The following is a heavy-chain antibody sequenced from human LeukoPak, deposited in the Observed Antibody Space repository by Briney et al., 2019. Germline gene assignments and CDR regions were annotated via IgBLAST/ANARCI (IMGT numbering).Heavy chain of an antibody. J-gene: IGHJ4*01. Sequence: GGSLRLSCAASGFTFSSYAMSWVRQAPGKGLEWVSAISGSGGYTNYADSVKGRFTISRDNSKNTLYLQMNSLRAEDTAVYYCASVGGIVVVPAAILPFDYWXXXXLVTVSS. CDR2: ISGSGGYT. CDR1: GFTFSSYA. CDR3: ASVGGIVVVPAAILPFDY. V-gene: IGHV3-23*01. D-gene: IGHD2-2*01.